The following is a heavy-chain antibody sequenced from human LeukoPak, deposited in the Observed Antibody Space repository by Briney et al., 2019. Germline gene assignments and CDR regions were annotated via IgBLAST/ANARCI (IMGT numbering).Heavy chain of an antibody. CDR1: GGSISSYY. J-gene: IGHJ4*02. CDR3: AREGYYGSGSYYISYFDY. Sequence: PSETLSLTCTVSGGSISSYYWSWIRQPPGKGLEWIGYIYYSGSTNYNPSLKSRVTISVDTSKNQFSLKLSSVTAADTAVYYCAREGYYGSGSYYISYFDYWGQGTLVTVSS. D-gene: IGHD3-10*01. V-gene: IGHV4-59*01. CDR2: IYYSGST.